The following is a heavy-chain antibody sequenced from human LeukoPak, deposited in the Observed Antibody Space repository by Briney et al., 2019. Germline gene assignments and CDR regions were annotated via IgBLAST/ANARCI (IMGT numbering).Heavy chain of an antibody. D-gene: IGHD2-15*01. V-gene: IGHV4-31*03. CDR1: GGSISSGGYY. J-gene: IGHJ6*02. Sequence: SQTLSLTCTVSGGSISSGGYYWSWIRQHPGKGLEWIGYIYYSGSTYYNPSLNSRVTISVDPSKRQFSLKLSSVTAADTAVYYCARVVAGGSWISYYYYGMDVWGQGTTVTVSS. CDR3: ARVVAGGSWISYYYYGMDV. CDR2: IYYSGST.